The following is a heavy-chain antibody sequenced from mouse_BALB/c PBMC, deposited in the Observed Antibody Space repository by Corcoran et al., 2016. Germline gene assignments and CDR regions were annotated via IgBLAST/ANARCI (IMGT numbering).Heavy chain of an antibody. D-gene: IGHD2-2*01. J-gene: IGHJ2*01. CDR3: ARGYDYFDY. CDR2: IDPANGNT. V-gene: IGHV14-3*02. CDR1: GFYIKDSY. Sequence: EVQLQHSGAELVKPGASVKLSCTASGFYIKDSYMHWVKQRPEQGLEWIGRIDPANGNTKYDPKFQGKATITADTYSNTAYLQLSSLTSEDTAVYYCARGYDYFDYWGQGTTLTVSS.